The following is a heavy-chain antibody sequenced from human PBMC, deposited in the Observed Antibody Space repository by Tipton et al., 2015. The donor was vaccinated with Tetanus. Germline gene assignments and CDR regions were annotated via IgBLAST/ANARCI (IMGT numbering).Heavy chain of an antibody. D-gene: IGHD3-10*01. J-gene: IGHJ4*02. CDR3: ARHPPPYYYGSGSYLDY. V-gene: IGHV4-39*01. Sequence: TLSLTCTVSGDSISSGDFYWSWIRQHPGKGLEWIGSIYYSGSTFYHPSLQSRVTISVDTSKNQFSLRLSSVTAADTAVYFCARHPPPYYYGSGSYLDYWGQGTPVTVSS. CDR2: IYYSGST. CDR1: GDSISSGDFY.